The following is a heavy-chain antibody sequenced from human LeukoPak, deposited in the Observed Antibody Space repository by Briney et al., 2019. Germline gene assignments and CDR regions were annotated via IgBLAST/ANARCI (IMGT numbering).Heavy chain of an antibody. V-gene: IGHV1-2*06. Sequence: ASVKVSCTASGYTFTGYYMHWVRQAPGQGLEWMGRINPNSGGTNYAQKFQGRVTMTRDTSISTAYMELSRLRSDDTAVYYCARVKAVADYNWFDPWGQGTLVTVSS. CDR2: INPNSGGT. CDR1: GYTFTGYY. D-gene: IGHD6-19*01. J-gene: IGHJ5*02. CDR3: ARVKAVADYNWFDP.